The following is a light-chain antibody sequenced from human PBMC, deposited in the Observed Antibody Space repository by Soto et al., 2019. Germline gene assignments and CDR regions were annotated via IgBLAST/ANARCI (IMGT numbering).Light chain of an antibody. V-gene: IGKV3-15*01. CDR3: QQYNTWLWT. CDR1: QNVNAN. J-gene: IGKJ1*01. Sequence: EVVMTQSPATLSVSPGEGATLSCRASQNVNANLACYQQKPGQAPRLHIHDASTRATGIPARFSGSGFGTEFILTISSLRSEDFAVYYCQQYNTWLWTFGEGTKVEGK. CDR2: DAS.